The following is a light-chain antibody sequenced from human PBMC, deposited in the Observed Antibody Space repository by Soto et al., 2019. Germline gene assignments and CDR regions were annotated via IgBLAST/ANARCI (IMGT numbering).Light chain of an antibody. CDR3: QQRSALWT. V-gene: IGKV3-11*01. CDR1: QSVSSY. J-gene: IGKJ1*01. Sequence: EIVLTQSPATLSLSPGERATLSCRASQSVSSYLAWYQQKHGEAPTPVLYDASKRATVIPARFSGSGSGTDFTLTISSLAPEDFAVYYCQQRSALWTFGQGTKVEIK. CDR2: DAS.